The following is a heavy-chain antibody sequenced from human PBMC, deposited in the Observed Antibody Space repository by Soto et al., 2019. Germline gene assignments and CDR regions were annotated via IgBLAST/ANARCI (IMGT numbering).Heavy chain of an antibody. J-gene: IGHJ4*02. V-gene: IGHV3-33*01. D-gene: IGHD3-16*01. CDR3: ARDEFGVNSPFDY. CDR2: IWYDGSNK. Sequence: PGGSLRLSCAASGFTFSSYGMHWVRQAPGKGLEWVAVIWYDGSNKYYADSVKGRFTISRDNSKNTLCLQMNSLRAEDTAVYYCARDEFGVNSPFDYWGQGTLVTVSS. CDR1: GFTFSSYG.